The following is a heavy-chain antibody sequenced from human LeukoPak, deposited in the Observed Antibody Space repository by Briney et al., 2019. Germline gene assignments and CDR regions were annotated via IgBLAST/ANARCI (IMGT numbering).Heavy chain of an antibody. CDR1: GFTFSRYG. CDR3: AKGAIAAAGAIGYFDF. D-gene: IGHD6-13*01. J-gene: IGHJ4*02. CDR2: ISYDGSDK. V-gene: IGHV3-30*18. Sequence: QPGGSLRLSCAASGFTFSRYGMHWVRQAPGKGLESVAVISYDGSDKHHADSVKGRFTISRDNSKNTLYLQMSSLRPDDTAVYYCAKGAIAAAGAIGYFDFWGQGTLVTVSS.